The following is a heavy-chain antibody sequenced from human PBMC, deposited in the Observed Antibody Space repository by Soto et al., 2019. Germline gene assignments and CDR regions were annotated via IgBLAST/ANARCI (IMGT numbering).Heavy chain of an antibody. Sequence: SQTLSLTCAISGDSVSSNSAAWNWIRQSPSRGLEWLGRTYYRSKWYNDYAVSVKSRITINPDTSKNQFSLQLNSVTPEDTAVYYCARSTENWNDAHYYGMDVWGQGTTVTVSS. CDR1: GDSVSSNSAA. J-gene: IGHJ6*02. D-gene: IGHD1-1*01. CDR2: TYYRSKWYN. CDR3: ARSTENWNDAHYYGMDV. V-gene: IGHV6-1*01.